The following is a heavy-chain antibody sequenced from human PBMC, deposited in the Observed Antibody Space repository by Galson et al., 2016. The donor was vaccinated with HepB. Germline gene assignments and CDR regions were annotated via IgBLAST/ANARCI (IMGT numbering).Heavy chain of an antibody. Sequence: QSGAEVKKPGESLRISCKASGYSFTTYWISWVRQVPGKGLEWMARIDPSDSYTNYSPSFQGHVTISVDNSISTAYLQWRSLKASDSAIYYCARGGYSSDWYDWFDPWGQGTLVTVSS. CDR3: ARGGYSSDWYDWFDP. CDR1: GYSFTTYW. V-gene: IGHV5-10-1*01. J-gene: IGHJ5*02. D-gene: IGHD6-13*01. CDR2: IDPSDSYT.